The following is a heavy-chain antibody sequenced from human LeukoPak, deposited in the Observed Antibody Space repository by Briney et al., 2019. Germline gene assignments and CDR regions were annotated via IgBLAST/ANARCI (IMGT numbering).Heavy chain of an antibody. J-gene: IGHJ4*02. Sequence: SETLSLTCTVSGGSISSSSYYWGWIRQPPGKGLEWIGSIYYSESTYYNPSLKSRVTISVDTSKNQFSLKLSSVTAADTAVYYCARDNCGGDCYSGADFDYWGQGTLVTVSS. V-gene: IGHV4-39*07. CDR3: ARDNCGGDCYSGADFDY. D-gene: IGHD2-21*02. CDR2: IYYSEST. CDR1: GGSISSSSYY.